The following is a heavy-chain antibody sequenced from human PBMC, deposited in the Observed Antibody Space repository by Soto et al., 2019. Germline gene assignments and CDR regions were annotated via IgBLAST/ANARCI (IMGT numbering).Heavy chain of an antibody. CDR1: GFTVSSNY. CDR3: ARQCGGDCSNAFDL. V-gene: IGHV3-66*04. J-gene: IGHJ3*01. D-gene: IGHD2-21*01. Sequence: VQLVESGGGLVQPGGSLRLSCAASGFTVSSNYMNWVRQAPGKGLEWLSVLYSGAGKYYADSVKNRFTISRDNSKNTLYLQLNSLRADDTAIYYCARQCGGDCSNAFDLWGQGKKFTVSP. CDR2: LYSGAGK.